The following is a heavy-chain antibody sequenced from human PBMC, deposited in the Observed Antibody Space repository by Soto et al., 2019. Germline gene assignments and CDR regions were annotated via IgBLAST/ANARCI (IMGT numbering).Heavy chain of an antibody. D-gene: IGHD3-22*01. Sequence: GESLKSSCKGCGYSFTSYWIGWVRQMTGKGLEWMGIIYPGDSDTRYSPSFQGQVTISADKSISTAYLQWSSLKASDTAMYYCARTPYYYDSSERWFDPWGQGTLVTVSS. V-gene: IGHV5-51*01. CDR1: GYSFTSYW. CDR2: IYPGDSDT. J-gene: IGHJ5*02. CDR3: ARTPYYYDSSERWFDP.